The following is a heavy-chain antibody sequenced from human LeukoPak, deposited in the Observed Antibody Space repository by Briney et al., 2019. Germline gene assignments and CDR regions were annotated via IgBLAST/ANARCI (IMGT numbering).Heavy chain of an antibody. CDR2: ISSSGSTI. J-gene: IGHJ6*02. Sequence: GGSLRLSCAASGFTFSSYEMNWVRQAPGKGLEWVSYISSSGSTIYYADSVKGRFTISRDNAKNSLYLQMNSLRAEDTAVYYCASCYSVLVTAICYYGMDVWGQGTTVTVSS. V-gene: IGHV3-48*03. CDR1: GFTFSSYE. CDR3: ASCYSVLVTAICYYGMDV. D-gene: IGHD2-21*02.